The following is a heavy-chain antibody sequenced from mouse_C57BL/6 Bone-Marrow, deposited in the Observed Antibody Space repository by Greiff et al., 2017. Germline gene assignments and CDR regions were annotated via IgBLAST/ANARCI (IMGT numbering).Heavy chain of an antibody. CDR1: GYTFTSYG. Sequence: QVHVKQSGAELARPGASVKLSCKASGYTFTSYGISWVKQRTGQGLEWIGEIYPRSGNTYYNEKFKGKATLTADKSSSTAYMELRSLTSEDSAVYFCARSFITTVVALYYYAMDYWGQGTSVTVSS. D-gene: IGHD1-1*01. J-gene: IGHJ4*01. CDR2: IYPRSGNT. CDR3: ARSFITTVVALYYYAMDY. V-gene: IGHV1-81*01.